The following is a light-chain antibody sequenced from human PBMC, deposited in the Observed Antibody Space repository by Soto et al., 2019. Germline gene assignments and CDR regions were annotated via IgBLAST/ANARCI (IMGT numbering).Light chain of an antibody. V-gene: IGLV2-8*01. CDR2: EVV. J-gene: IGLJ1*01. CDR1: ESDIGVYDF. CDR3: KSYAGSNTYV. Sequence: QSVLTQPPSASGSPGQSVTISCTGTESDIGVYDFVSWYQHHPGKAPRLIIYEVVQRPSGAPDRFSGSKSGNTASLTVSGHQAADEADYFCKSYAGSNTYVFGSGTKVTVL.